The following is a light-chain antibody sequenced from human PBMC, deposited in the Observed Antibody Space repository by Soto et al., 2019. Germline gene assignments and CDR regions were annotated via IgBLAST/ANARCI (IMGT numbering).Light chain of an antibody. CDR2: EVY. CDR3: ISYIPSTTTHWV. V-gene: IGLV2-14*01. Sequence: QSALTQPASVSGSPGQSITISCIGTNIDVGGYDRVSWYQHHPGKAPKMLIFEVYNRPSGISDRFSGSKSGDTASLTISGLQAEDEADYYCISYIPSTTTHWVFGGGTKLTVL. J-gene: IGLJ3*02. CDR1: NIDVGGYDR.